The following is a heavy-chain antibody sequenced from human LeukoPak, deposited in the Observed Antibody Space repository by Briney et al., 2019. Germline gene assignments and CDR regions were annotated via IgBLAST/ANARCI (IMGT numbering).Heavy chain of an antibody. J-gene: IGHJ4*02. CDR2: ISGSGDNT. CDR1: GFIFSSHG. D-gene: IGHD3-22*01. Sequence: GGSLRLSGVASGFIFSSHGMSWVRQAPGKGLEWVSGISGSGDNTYYADSVKGRFTISRDNSKNTLYGKVNSLGTEDTAAYYCAKGSYYDSSGSSYFDYWGQGTLVTVSS. V-gene: IGHV3-23*01. CDR3: AKGSYYDSSGSSYFDY.